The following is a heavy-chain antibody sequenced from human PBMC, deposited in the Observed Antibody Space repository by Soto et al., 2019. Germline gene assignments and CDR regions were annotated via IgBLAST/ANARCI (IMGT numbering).Heavy chain of an antibody. D-gene: IGHD6-13*01. CDR2: IIPIFGTA. CDR3: ARAIGAVPMWFDP. Sequence: SVKVSCKASGGTFSSYAISWVRQAPGQGLEWMGGIIPIFGTANYAQKIQGRVTITADESTSTAYMELSSLRSEDTAVYYCARAIGAVPMWFDPWGQGTLVTVSS. J-gene: IGHJ5*02. CDR1: GGTFSSYA. V-gene: IGHV1-69*13.